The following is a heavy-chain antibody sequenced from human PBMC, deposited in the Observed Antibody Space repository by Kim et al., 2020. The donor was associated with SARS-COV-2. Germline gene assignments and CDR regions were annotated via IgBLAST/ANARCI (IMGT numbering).Heavy chain of an antibody. CDR2: ISYSGNP. J-gene: IGHJ4*02. D-gene: IGHD2-2*01. V-gene: IGHV4-31*03. CDR3: ARGQPLNY. CDR1: GGSIRSGGKF. Sequence: SETLSLTCSVSGGSIRSGGKFWTWLRQHPAKGLEWIGYISYSGNPHYSPSLRSRVSISLQTSENQFSLELISVTAADTAVYYCARGQPLNYCVQGILVTV.